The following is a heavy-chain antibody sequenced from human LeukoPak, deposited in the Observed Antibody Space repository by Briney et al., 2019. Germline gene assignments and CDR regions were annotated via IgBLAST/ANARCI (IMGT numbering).Heavy chain of an antibody. Sequence: PGGSLRLSCVASGYTFSSYAMNWVRQAPAKGLEWVSGISGSGVSTYYADSVKGRFTISRDNSKNTLYLQMNSLRAEYTAVYYCAKRGDGYNTYYFDYWGQGTLVTVSS. V-gene: IGHV3-23*01. CDR1: GYTFSSYA. J-gene: IGHJ4*02. CDR2: ISGSGVST. D-gene: IGHD5-24*01. CDR3: AKRGDGYNTYYFDY.